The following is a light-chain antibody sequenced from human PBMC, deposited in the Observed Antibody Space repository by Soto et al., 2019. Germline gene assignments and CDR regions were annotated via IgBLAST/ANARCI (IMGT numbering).Light chain of an antibody. J-gene: IGKJ4*01. V-gene: IGKV3-15*01. CDR1: QSLSIN. CDR2: GIS. Sequence: EIVMTQSPATLSVSPGEGATLSCRASQSLSINLAWYQQKPGQAPRLLIYGISNRVPGIPVRFSASGSGTEFTLTISSLQSEDVAVYYCQQYNSWQLTFGGGTKVQI. CDR3: QQYNSWQLT.